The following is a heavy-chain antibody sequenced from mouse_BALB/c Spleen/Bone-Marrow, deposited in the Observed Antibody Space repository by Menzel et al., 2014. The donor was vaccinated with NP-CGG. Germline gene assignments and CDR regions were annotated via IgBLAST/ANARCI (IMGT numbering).Heavy chain of an antibody. V-gene: IGHV1-9*01. CDR3: ARGRYSMDD. J-gene: IGHJ4*01. CDR1: GYTFSNYW. CDR2: ILPGNTNA. Sequence: QVQLKESGAEQMQPGASVKISCKATGYTFSNYWIEWVKQRPGHGLEWIGEILPGNTNANYNEKFKGRATFTADTSSNTAYMQLSSLTSEDSAVYYCARGRYSMDDWGQGTSVTVSS.